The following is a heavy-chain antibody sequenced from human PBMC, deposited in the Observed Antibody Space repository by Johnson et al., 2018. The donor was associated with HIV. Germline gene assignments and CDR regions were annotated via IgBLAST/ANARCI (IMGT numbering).Heavy chain of an antibody. J-gene: IGHJ3*02. D-gene: IGHD3-22*01. CDR1: GFTFTNAW. Sequence: EVQLLESGGGLVKPGGSLRLSCAASGFTFTNAWMNWVRQAPGKGLEWVGRIKSKTDGGTTDYAAPVKGRFTISRDDSKNTLYLQMNSLKTEDTAVYYCTTDPLNIYYDSSGSDAFDIWGQGTMVTVSS. CDR2: IKSKTDGGTT. CDR3: TTDPLNIYYDSSGSDAFDI. V-gene: IGHV3-15*01.